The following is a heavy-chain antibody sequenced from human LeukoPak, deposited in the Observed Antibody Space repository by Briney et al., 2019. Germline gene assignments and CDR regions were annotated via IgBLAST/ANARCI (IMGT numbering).Heavy chain of an antibody. CDR1: GGSISSYY. Sequence: PSETLSLTCTVSGGSISSYYWSWIRQPAGKGLEWIGRIYTSGSTNYNPSLKSRVTMSVDTSKNQFSLKLSSVTAADTAVYYCARGGIRATEGHVDYWGQGTLVTVSS. V-gene: IGHV4-4*07. CDR3: ARGGIRATEGHVDY. D-gene: IGHD5-12*01. J-gene: IGHJ4*02. CDR2: IYTSGST.